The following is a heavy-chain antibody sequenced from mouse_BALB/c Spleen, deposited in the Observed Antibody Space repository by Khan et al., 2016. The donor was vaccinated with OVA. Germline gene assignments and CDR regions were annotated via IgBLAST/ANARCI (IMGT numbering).Heavy chain of an antibody. CDR3: ARSLYYSYGYALDC. J-gene: IGHJ4*01. CDR2: ISSTGST. D-gene: IGHD2-14*01. V-gene: IGHV3-2*02. Sequence: EVQLQESGPGLVKPSQSLSLTCTVTGYSITSDYAWNWIRQFPGNKLEWMGYISSTGSTSYNPSLKSQISITRDTSKNQFFLQLQSVTTEDTATYYCARSLYYSYGYALDCWGRGTSVTVSA. CDR1: GYSITSDYA.